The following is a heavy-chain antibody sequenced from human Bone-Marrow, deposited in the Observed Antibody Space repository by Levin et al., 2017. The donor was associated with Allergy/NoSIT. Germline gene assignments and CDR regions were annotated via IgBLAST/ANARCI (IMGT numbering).Heavy chain of an antibody. Sequence: RSQTLSLTCAVSGGSFSDYVWIWIRQSPGKGPEWIGQINHSGFTDYNPSLKSRVTISLDTPKSQFSLRLRSVTAADAAKYYCARGRREAVWTKSILNYFYYGMDVWGQGTTVAVSS. CDR1: GGSFSDYV. CDR3: ARGRREAVWTKSILNYFYYGMDV. D-gene: IGHD1/OR15-1a*01. CDR2: INHSGFT. J-gene: IGHJ6*02. V-gene: IGHV4-34*01.